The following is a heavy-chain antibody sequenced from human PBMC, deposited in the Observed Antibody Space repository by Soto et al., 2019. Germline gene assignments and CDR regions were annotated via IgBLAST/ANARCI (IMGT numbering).Heavy chain of an antibody. J-gene: IGHJ6*02. D-gene: IGHD1-1*01. V-gene: IGHV1-3*01. CDR1: GYSFSTHS. Sequence: ASVKVSCKASGYSFSTHSMHWVRQAPGQGLEWVGWINGGNGNTKYSQKFRDRVTITRDASASTGYLQLSSLRSEDTAVYYCARGKGMEENYYYYGMDVWGQGTTVTVSS. CDR2: INGGNGNT. CDR3: ARGKGMEENYYYYGMDV.